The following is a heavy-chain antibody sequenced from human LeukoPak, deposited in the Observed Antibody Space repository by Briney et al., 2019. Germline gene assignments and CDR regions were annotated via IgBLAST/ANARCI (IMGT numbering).Heavy chain of an antibody. CDR2: IYRSGST. Sequence: SETLSLTCTVSVYSISSGYYWGWIRQPPGKGLEWIGSIYRSGSTYYNPSLKSRVTISVDTSKSQFSLKLTSVTAADTALYYCARSRSGAGLFDYWGQGTLVTVSS. J-gene: IGHJ4*02. V-gene: IGHV4-38-2*02. CDR3: ARSRSGAGLFDY. CDR1: VYSISSGYY. D-gene: IGHD6-13*01.